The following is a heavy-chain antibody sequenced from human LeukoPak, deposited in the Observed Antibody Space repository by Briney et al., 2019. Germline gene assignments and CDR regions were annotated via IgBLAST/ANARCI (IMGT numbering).Heavy chain of an antibody. CDR3: ARSAVGTSCCTAVDY. D-gene: IGHD1-26*01. J-gene: IGHJ4*02. CDR1: GFTFSTYA. CDR2: ISTSGDRT. Sequence: GGSLRLSRAASGFTFSTYAMTWVRQAPGKGLEWVSGISTSGDRTYYADSVKGRFTISRDNSKNTLYLQMNSLRAEDTAEYYCARSAVGTSCCTAVDYWGQGTLITVSS. V-gene: IGHV3-23*01.